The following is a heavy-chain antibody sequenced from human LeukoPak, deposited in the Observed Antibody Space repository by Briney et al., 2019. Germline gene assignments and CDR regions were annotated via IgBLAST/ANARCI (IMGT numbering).Heavy chain of an antibody. Sequence: SETLSLTCTVSGGSISSYYWSWIRQPRGKGLEWIGYIYYSGSTNYNPSLKSRVAISVDTSKNQFSLKLSSVTAADTAVYYCARGRGLLWFGELLDWGQGTLVTVSS. CDR1: GGSISSYY. CDR2: IYYSGST. CDR3: ARGRGLLWFGELLD. J-gene: IGHJ4*02. D-gene: IGHD3-10*01. V-gene: IGHV4-59*01.